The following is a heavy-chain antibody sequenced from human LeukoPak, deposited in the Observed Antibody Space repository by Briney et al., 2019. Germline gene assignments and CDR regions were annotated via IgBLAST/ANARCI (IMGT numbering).Heavy chain of an antibody. Sequence: GTSVKVSCKASGFTFTSSAMQWVRQARGQRLEWIGWIVVGSDNTNYAQKFQERVTITRDMSTSTAYMELSSLRSEDTAVYYCAAALVVAATRYYYYGMDVWGQGTTVTVSS. V-gene: IGHV1-58*02. J-gene: IGHJ6*02. D-gene: IGHD2-15*01. CDR2: IVVGSDNT. CDR1: GFTFTSSA. CDR3: AAALVVAATRYYYYGMDV.